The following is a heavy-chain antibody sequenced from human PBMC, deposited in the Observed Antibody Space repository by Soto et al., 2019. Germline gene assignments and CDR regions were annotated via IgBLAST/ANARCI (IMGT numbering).Heavy chain of an antibody. CDR1: GGSISSGGYY. D-gene: IGHD3-3*01. V-gene: IGHV4-31*03. Sequence: PSETLSLTCTVSGGSISSGGYYWSWIRQHPGKGLEWIGYIYYSGSTYYNPSLKSRVTISVDTSKNQFSLKLSSVTAADTAVYYCARATYYDFWSGYVDYWGQGTLVTAPQ. J-gene: IGHJ4*02. CDR3: ARATYYDFWSGYVDY. CDR2: IYYSGST.